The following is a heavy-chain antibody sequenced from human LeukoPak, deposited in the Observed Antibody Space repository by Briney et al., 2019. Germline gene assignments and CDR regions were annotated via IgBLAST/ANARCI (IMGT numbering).Heavy chain of an antibody. CDR2: ISGSGGST. J-gene: IGHJ4*02. Sequence: PAGGSLRLSCAASGFTFSSYAMSWVRQAPGKGLEWVSAISGSGGSTYYADSVKGRFTISRDNSKNTLYLQMNSLRAEDTAVYYCAKDAGPYSSGWYYYWGQGTLVTVSS. V-gene: IGHV3-23*01. CDR1: GFTFSSYA. CDR3: AKDAGPYSSGWYYY. D-gene: IGHD6-19*01.